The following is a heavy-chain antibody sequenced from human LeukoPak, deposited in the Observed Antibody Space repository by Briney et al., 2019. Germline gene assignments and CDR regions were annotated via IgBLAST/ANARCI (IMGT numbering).Heavy chain of an antibody. J-gene: IGHJ4*02. CDR3: ARITSSWRDY. Sequence: PSETLSLTCTVSGGSISSSSYYWGWIRQPPGKGLEWIGSIYYSGSSGTTYYSPSLKSRVTISVDTSKNQFSLKLSSVTAADTAVYYCARITSSWRDYWGQGTLATVSS. CDR1: GGSISSSSYY. CDR2: IYYSGSSGTT. V-gene: IGHV4-39*01. D-gene: IGHD6-13*01.